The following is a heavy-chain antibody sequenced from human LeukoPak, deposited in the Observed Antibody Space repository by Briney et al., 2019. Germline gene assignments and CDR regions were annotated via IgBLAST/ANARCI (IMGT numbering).Heavy chain of an antibody. V-gene: IGHV3-30*18. CDR1: GFXFSNFG. CDR3: AKDKRGSSGWYDH. CDR2: ISYDGRNK. D-gene: IGHD6-19*01. Sequence: GGSLRLSCAASGFXFSNFGIHWVRQAPGKGLEWVAVISYDGRNKYFADSVKGRLTISRDNSKNTVYLEMNSLRDEDTAVYYCAKDKRGSSGWYDHWGQGTLVIVSS. J-gene: IGHJ5*02.